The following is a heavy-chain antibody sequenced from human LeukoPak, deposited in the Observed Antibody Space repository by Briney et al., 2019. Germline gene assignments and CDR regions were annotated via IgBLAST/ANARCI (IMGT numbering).Heavy chain of an antibody. CDR1: GYNFATYW. CDR3: ARRRYCSGGSCYPGFYYYYMDV. J-gene: IGHJ6*03. Sequence: GESLKISCTASGYNFATYWIGWVRQMPGKGLEWMGIIYPGDSDTRYSPSFQGQVTISADKSISTAYLQWSSLKASDTAMYYCARRRYCSGGSCYPGFYYYYMDVWGKGTTVTVSS. CDR2: IYPGDSDT. D-gene: IGHD2-15*01. V-gene: IGHV5-51*01.